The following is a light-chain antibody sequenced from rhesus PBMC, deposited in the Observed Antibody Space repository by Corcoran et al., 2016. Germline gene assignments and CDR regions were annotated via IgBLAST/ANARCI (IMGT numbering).Light chain of an antibody. CDR3: QNTYGTPFT. V-gene: IGKV1-74*01. CDR2: KAS. CDR1: ENVNNY. Sequence: DIQMTQSPSSLSASVGDRVTITCRTSENVNNYLNWYQQKPGKAPKLLIYKASTLQSGVPSRLSGRGSWTDYTFTISSLQSDDVASYYCQNTYGTPFTFGPGAKLDI. J-gene: IGKJ3*01.